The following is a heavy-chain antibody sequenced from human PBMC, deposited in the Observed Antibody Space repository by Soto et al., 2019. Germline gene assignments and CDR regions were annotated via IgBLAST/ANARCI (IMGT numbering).Heavy chain of an antibody. V-gene: IGHV2-5*02. D-gene: IGHD4-17*01. CDR1: GFSLSTTGVG. CDR2: IYWDDDK. CDR3: SPADPVTTGGDY. J-gene: IGHJ4*02. Sequence: QITLKESGPTLVKPTQTLTLTCTFSGFSLSTTGVGVGWIRQPPGKALEWLALIYWDDDKRYSPSLKSRLTITQDTSKNQVVLTNTHMDPINHAPYFLSPADPVTTGGDYWGQGTLVTVSS.